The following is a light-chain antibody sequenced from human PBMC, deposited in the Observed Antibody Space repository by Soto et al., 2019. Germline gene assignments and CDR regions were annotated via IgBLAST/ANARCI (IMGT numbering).Light chain of an antibody. J-gene: IGKJ2*01. CDR2: KAS. Sequence: DIQMTQSPSTLSASVGDRVSITCRASQSISSWLAWYQQKPGNAPKVLIYKASSLESGVPSRFSGSGSGTEFTLTISRLQPDDLATYYCQQYNSYPYTFGQGTKLEIK. CDR1: QSISSW. V-gene: IGKV1-5*03. CDR3: QQYNSYPYT.